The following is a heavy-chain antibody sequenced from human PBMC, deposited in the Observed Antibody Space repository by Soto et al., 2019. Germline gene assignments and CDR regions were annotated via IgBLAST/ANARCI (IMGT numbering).Heavy chain of an antibody. CDR2: LSRSGNTI. Sequence: QVQLVESGGGLVQPGGSLRLSCAASGFTFGDYEMSWIRQAAGKGPEWVSFLSRSGNTIYYADSVNGRFSISSDNAENSLYLQMESLRVEDTATYFCARSSGGYEADAFDMWGQGTMVTVSA. V-gene: IGHV3-11*01. CDR1: GFTFGDYE. D-gene: IGHD6-19*01. J-gene: IGHJ3*02. CDR3: ARSSGGYEADAFDM.